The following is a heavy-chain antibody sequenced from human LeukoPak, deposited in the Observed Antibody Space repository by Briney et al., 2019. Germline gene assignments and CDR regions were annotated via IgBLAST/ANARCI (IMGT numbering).Heavy chain of an antibody. D-gene: IGHD5-18*01. CDR3: ARVGYSYDIGLGAFDI. V-gene: IGHV4-61*01. CDR1: GGSVSSGSYY. Sequence: PSETLSLTCTVSGGSVSSGSYYWSWIRQPPGKGLERIGYIYYSGSTNYNPSLKSRVTISVDTSKNQFSLKLSSVTAADTAVYYCARVGYSYDIGLGAFDIWGQGTMVTVSS. J-gene: IGHJ3*02. CDR2: IYYSGST.